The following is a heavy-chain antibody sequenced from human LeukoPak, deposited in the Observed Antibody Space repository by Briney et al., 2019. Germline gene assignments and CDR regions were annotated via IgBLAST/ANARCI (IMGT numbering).Heavy chain of an antibody. Sequence: ASVKVSCKAFGYTFTGYWMHWVRQAPGQGLEWMGWINPNSGGTNYAQKFQGRVTMTRDTSISTAYMELSRLRSDDTAVYYCARDLRDSSGWSDYWGQGTLVTVSS. CDR2: INPNSGGT. CDR3: ARDLRDSSGWSDY. V-gene: IGHV1-2*02. J-gene: IGHJ4*02. CDR1: GYTFTGYW. D-gene: IGHD6-19*01.